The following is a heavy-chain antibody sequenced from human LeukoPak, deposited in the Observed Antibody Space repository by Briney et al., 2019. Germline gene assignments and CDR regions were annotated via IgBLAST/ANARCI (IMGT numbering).Heavy chain of an antibody. V-gene: IGHV3-72*01. CDR1: GFTFGSYA. Sequence: GGSLRLSCAASGFTFGSYAMTWVRQAPGKGLEWVGLIRNKADGYTTIYAASVKGRFTISRDDAKNSVYLQMDSLKTEDTAVYYCGDLGSAGTDHWGQGTLVTVSS. CDR3: GDLGSAGTDH. CDR2: IRNKADGYTT. D-gene: IGHD3-10*01. J-gene: IGHJ4*02.